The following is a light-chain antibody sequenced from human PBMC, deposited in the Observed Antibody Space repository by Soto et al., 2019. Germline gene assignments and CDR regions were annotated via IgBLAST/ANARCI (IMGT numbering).Light chain of an antibody. CDR1: QSVSSRY. J-gene: IGKJ1*01. Sequence: EIVLTQSPGTLSLSPGEKATLSCRASQSVSSRYLAWYQQRPGQAPRLLIYGASSRATGIPDRFSGSGSGTDFTLTINRLEPEDFGVYYCQRYGTSRAFGQGTKVENK. V-gene: IGKV3-20*01. CDR2: GAS. CDR3: QRYGTSRA.